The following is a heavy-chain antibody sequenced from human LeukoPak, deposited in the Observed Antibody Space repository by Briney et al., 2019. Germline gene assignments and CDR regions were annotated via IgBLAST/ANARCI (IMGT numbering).Heavy chain of an antibody. Sequence: SQTLSLTCTVSGGSISSGNYYWNWIRQPAGKGLEWIGRIYYSGTTYYNPSLKSRVTISADTSKNHFSLKLSSVTAADTAVYYCARPGHSYYYMDVWGKGTTVTVSS. J-gene: IGHJ6*03. CDR1: GGSISSGNYY. D-gene: IGHD1-1*01. V-gene: IGHV4-61*02. CDR3: ARPGHSYYYMDV. CDR2: IYYSGTT.